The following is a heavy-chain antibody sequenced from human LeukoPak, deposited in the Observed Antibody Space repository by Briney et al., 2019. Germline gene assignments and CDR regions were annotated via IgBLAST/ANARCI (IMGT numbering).Heavy chain of an antibody. J-gene: IGHJ6*03. V-gene: IGHV4-34*01. Sequence: PSETLSLTCAVYGGSFSGYYWSWIRQPPGKGLEWIGEINHSGSTNYNPSLKSRVTISSVTAADTAVYYCARTGNSSWYIYYYYMDVWGKGTTVTISS. CDR3: ARTGNSSWYIYYYYMDV. D-gene: IGHD6-13*01. CDR2: INHSGST. CDR1: GGSFSGYY.